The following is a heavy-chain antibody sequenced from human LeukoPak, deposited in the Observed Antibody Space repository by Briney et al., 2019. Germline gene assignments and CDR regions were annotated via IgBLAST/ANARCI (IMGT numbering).Heavy chain of an antibody. D-gene: IGHD4-17*01. V-gene: IGHV3-53*01. CDR2: IYSGGST. CDR3: ARVAVRDYGDYVGDY. J-gene: IGHJ4*02. Sequence: PGGSLRLSCAASGFTVSSNYMSWVRQAPGKGLEWVSVIYSGGSTYYTDSVKGRFTISRDKSKNTLYLQMNSLRAADTAVYYCARVAVRDYGDYVGDYCGQGTLVTVSS. CDR1: GFTVSSNY.